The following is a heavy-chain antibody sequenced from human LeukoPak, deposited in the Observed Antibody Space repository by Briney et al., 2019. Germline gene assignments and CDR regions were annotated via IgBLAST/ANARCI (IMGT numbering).Heavy chain of an antibody. CDR3: AREGPPTVHGAFDI. D-gene: IGHD2/OR15-2a*01. CDR2: VYYSGST. J-gene: IGHJ3*02. Sequence: ASQTLSLTCAVSGGSISSGGYSWSWIRQPPGKGLEWIGYVYYSGSTYYNPSLKSRVTISVDTSKNQFSLKLSSVTAADTAVYYCAREGPPTVHGAFDIWGQGTMVTVSS. CDR1: GGSISSGGYS. V-gene: IGHV4-30-4*07.